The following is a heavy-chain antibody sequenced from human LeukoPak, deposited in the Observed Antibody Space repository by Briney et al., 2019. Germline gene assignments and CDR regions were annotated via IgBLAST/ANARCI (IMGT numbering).Heavy chain of an antibody. CDR1: GGSISSYY. V-gene: IGHV4-38-2*02. D-gene: IGHD5-24*01. CDR3: ARDRLQFRVSFDY. Sequence: SETLSLTCTVSGGSISSYYWSWIRQPPGKGLEWIGSIYHSGSTYYNPSLKSRVTISVDTSKNQFSLKLSSVTAADTAVYYCARDRLQFRVSFDYWGQGTLVTVSS. J-gene: IGHJ4*02. CDR2: IYHSGST.